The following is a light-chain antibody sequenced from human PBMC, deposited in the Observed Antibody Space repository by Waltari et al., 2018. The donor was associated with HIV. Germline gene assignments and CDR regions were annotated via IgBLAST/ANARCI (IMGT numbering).Light chain of an antibody. CDR3: NSRDSSGNHLWV. Sequence: SSELTQDPAVSVALGQTVRITCQGDRLRSYYASWYQQKQGQAPVLVIYGKINRPSGIPDRFSGSSSGNTASLTITGAQAEDEADYYCNSRDSSGNHLWVFGGGTKLTVL. CDR2: GKI. J-gene: IGLJ3*02. CDR1: RLRSYY. V-gene: IGLV3-19*01.